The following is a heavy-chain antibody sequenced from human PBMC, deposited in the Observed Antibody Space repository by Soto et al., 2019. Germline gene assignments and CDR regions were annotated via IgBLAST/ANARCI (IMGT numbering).Heavy chain of an antibody. V-gene: IGHV3-21*05. CDR1: GFTFSSYA. Sequence: GGSLRLSCAASGFTFSSYAMTWVRQAPGKGLEWVSYISSSSSYTNYADSVKGRFTISRDNAKNSLYLQMNSLRAEDTAVYYCARDESPLTQNWFDPWGQGTLVTVSS. CDR3: ARDESPLTQNWFDP. CDR2: ISSSSSYT. J-gene: IGHJ5*02.